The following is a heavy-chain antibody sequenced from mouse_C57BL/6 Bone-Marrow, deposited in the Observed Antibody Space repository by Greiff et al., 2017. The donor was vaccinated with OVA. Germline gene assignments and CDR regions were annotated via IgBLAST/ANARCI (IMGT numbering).Heavy chain of an antibody. Sequence: EVKLVESGGGLVKPGGSLKLSCAASGFTFSDYGMNWVRQAPEKGLEWVAYISSGSSNIYYADTVKGRFTISRDNAKNTLFLQMTSLRSEDTAMYYCARKFDGYTGGYAMDYWGQGTSVTVSS. CDR1: GFTFSDYG. J-gene: IGHJ4*01. CDR2: ISSGSSNI. V-gene: IGHV5-17*01. CDR3: ARKFDGYTGGYAMDY. D-gene: IGHD2-3*01.